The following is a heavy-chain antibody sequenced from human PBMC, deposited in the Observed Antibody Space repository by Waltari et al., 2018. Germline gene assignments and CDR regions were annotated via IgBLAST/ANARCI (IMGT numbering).Heavy chain of an antibody. CDR2: INPNSGGT. V-gene: IGHV1-2*02. Sequence: QVQLVQSGAEVKKPGASVKVSCKASGYTFTSYDINWVRQATGQGLEWMGWINPNSGGTNYAQKFQGRVTMTRDTSISTAYMELSRLRSDDTAVYYCAREYRYGSGGAFDIWGQGTMVTVSS. CDR3: AREYRYGSGGAFDI. CDR1: GYTFTSYD. J-gene: IGHJ3*02. D-gene: IGHD6-19*01.